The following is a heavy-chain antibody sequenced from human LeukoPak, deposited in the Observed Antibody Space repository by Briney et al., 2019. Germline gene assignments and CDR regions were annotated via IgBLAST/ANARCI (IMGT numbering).Heavy chain of an antibody. CDR3: ARGIAVAGPDY. CDR1: GGSISSGGYS. V-gene: IGHV4-30-2*01. CDR2: INHSGNT. Sequence: SETLSLTCSVSGGSISSGGYSWSWIRQPPGKGLEWIGYINHSGNTYHNPSLMSRVTISVDTSKNQFSLKLSSVTAADAAVYYCARGIAVAGPDYWGQGTLVTVSS. D-gene: IGHD6-19*01. J-gene: IGHJ4*02.